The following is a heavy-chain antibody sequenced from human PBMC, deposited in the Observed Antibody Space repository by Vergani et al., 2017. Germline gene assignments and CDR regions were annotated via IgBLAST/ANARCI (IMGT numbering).Heavy chain of an antibody. CDR2: VSYDGTQK. J-gene: IGHJ1*01. V-gene: IGHV3-30*03. Sequence: QVHLVESGGGVVQPGRSLRLSCVVSGFTSSYYGMHWVRQAPGKGLEWVAVVSYDGTQKYYADSVKGRFTIYRDNSKSTLYLQMNSLGTEDTAVYYCATKSCGTPGCQIGYFREWGQGTLVTVSS. CDR1: GFTSSYYG. D-gene: IGHD1-1*01. CDR3: ATKSCGTPGCQIGYFRE.